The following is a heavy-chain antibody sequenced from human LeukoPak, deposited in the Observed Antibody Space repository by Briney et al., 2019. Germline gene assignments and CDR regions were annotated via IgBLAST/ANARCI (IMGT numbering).Heavy chain of an antibody. J-gene: IGHJ4*02. D-gene: IGHD6-6*01. CDR2: ISSSSSTI. V-gene: IGHV3-48*01. CDR1: GFTFSSYS. CDR3: ARGRGSSPGGFPYYFDY. Sequence: PGGSLRLSCAASGFTFSSYSTNWVRQAPGKGLEWVSYISSSSSTIYYADSVKGRFTIPRDNAKNSLYLQMNSLRAEDTAVYYCARGRGSSPGGFPYYFDYWGQGTLVTVSS.